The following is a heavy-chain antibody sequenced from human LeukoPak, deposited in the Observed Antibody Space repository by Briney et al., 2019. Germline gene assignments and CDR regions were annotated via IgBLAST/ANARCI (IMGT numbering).Heavy chain of an antibody. J-gene: IGHJ4*02. Sequence: PSETLSLTCTVSGGSISSSNFYWGWIRQPPGKGLEWIGSIYYSGSTYYNPSLKSRVTIPVDTSKNQFSLKLSSVTAADTAVYYCARGLVVPAAMDVMGRFDYWGQGTLVTVSS. V-gene: IGHV4-39*07. CDR3: ARGLVVPAAMDVMGRFDY. D-gene: IGHD2-2*01. CDR2: IYYSGST. CDR1: GGSISSSNFY.